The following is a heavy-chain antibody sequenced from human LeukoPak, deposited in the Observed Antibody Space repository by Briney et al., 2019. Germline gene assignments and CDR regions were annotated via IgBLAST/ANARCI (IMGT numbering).Heavy chain of an antibody. D-gene: IGHD2-15*01. CDR2: ISSSSSYI. Sequence: GGSLRLSCAASGFTFDDYGMSWVRQAPGKGLEWVSSISSSSSYIYYADSVKGRFTISRDNAKNSLYLQMNSLRAEDTAVYYCARDPGYCSGGSCFIHYYYYYVDVWGKGTTVTVSS. V-gene: IGHV3-21*01. CDR3: ARDPGYCSGGSCFIHYYYYYVDV. CDR1: GFTFDDYG. J-gene: IGHJ6*03.